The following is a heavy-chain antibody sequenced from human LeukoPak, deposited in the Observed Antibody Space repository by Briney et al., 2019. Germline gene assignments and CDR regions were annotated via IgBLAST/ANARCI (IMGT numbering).Heavy chain of an antibody. Sequence: PSETLSLTCTVSGGSISSYYWSWIRQPPGKGLEWIGYIYYSGSTNYNPSLKSRVTISVDTSKNQFSLKLSSVTAADTAVYYCARARWGFTFGGVIVDYWGQGTLVTVSS. CDR3: ARARWGFTFGGVIVDY. V-gene: IGHV4-59*01. D-gene: IGHD3-16*02. J-gene: IGHJ4*02. CDR1: GGSISSYY. CDR2: IYYSGST.